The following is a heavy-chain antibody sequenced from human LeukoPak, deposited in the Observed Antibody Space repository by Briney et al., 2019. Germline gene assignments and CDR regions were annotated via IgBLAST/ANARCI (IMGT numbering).Heavy chain of an antibody. CDR2: IKSKTDGGIT. Sequence: GGSVRLPCAASGFTFSNVWMSWVRQAPGKRLEWVGHIKSKTDGGITDYTAPVKGRFTISRDDSKNTLYLQMNSLKTEDTAVYFCTTYYFDYWGQGILVTVSS. V-gene: IGHV3-15*01. CDR1: GFTFSNVW. J-gene: IGHJ4*02. CDR3: TTYYFDY.